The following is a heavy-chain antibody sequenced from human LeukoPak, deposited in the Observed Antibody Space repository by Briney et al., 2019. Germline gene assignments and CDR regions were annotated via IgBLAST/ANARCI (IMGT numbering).Heavy chain of an antibody. D-gene: IGHD4-17*01. Sequence: PGGSLRLSCAASGFTFSSYSMNWVRQAPGKGLEWVSSISSSSSYIYYADLVKGRFTISRDNAKNSLYLQMNSLRAEDTAVYYCARETHGDFDYWGQGTLVTVSS. V-gene: IGHV3-21*01. J-gene: IGHJ4*02. CDR3: ARETHGDFDY. CDR2: ISSSSSYI. CDR1: GFTFSSYS.